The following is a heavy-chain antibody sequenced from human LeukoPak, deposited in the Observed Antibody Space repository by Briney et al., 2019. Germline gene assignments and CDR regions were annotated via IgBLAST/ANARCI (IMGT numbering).Heavy chain of an antibody. CDR2: ISSSGSTI. J-gene: IGHJ4*02. Sequence: PGGPLRLSCAASGFTFSSYEMNWVRQAPGKGLEWVSYISSSGSTIYYADSVKGRFTISRDNAKNSLYLQMNSLRAEDTAVYYCARDSPPADYWGQGTLVTVSS. CDR1: GFTFSSYE. V-gene: IGHV3-48*03. CDR3: ARDSPPADY.